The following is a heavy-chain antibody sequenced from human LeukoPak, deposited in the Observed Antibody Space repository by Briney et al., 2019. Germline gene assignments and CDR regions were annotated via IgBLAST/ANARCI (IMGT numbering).Heavy chain of an antibody. D-gene: IGHD6-13*01. Sequence: ASVTLSCKASGYTFTGYYMHWVRQAPGQGLEWMGWINPNSGGTNYAQNFQGRVTMTRDTSISTAYMELSRLRSDDTAVYYCARVRAAALMNDAFDIWGQGTMVTVSS. J-gene: IGHJ3*02. CDR2: INPNSGGT. CDR1: GYTFTGYY. CDR3: ARVRAAALMNDAFDI. V-gene: IGHV1-2*02.